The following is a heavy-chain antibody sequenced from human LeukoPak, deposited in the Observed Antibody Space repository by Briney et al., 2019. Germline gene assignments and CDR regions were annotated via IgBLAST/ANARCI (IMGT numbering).Heavy chain of an antibody. CDR2: ISAYNGNT. D-gene: IGHD3-3*01. J-gene: IGHJ5*02. V-gene: IGHV1-18*01. CDR1: GYTFTSYG. Sequence: ASVKVSCKASGYTFTSYGISWVRQAPGQGLEWMGRISAYNGNTNYAQKLQGRVTMTTDTSTSTAYMELRSLRSDDTAVYYCARAPDFWSGQGVNWFDPWGQGTLVTVSS. CDR3: ARAPDFWSGQGVNWFDP.